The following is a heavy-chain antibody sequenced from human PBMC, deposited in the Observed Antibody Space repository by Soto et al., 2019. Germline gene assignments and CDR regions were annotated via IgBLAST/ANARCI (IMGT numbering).Heavy chain of an antibody. V-gene: IGHV3-23*01. CDR2: FRTSGGGGTT. D-gene: IGHD3-10*01. CDR3: AKKVNSGPGSQYFDY. J-gene: IGHJ4*02. CDR1: GFTFSSYS. Sequence: GGSLRLSCAASGFTFSSYSMSWVRQAPGKGLEWVSGFRTSGGGGTTYYADSVKGRFAISRDNSKNMLFLQMNSLRAEDTAIYYCAKKVNSGPGSQYFDYWGQGTLVTVSS.